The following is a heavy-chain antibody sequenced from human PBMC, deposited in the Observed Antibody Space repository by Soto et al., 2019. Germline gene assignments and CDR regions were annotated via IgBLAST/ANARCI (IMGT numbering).Heavy chain of an antibody. CDR2: IFYSGDT. J-gene: IGHJ4*02. CDR1: GGSISGHY. D-gene: IGHD6-19*01. V-gene: IGHV4-59*11. CDR3: ARVGSRGWYQDY. Sequence: PSETLSLTCTVSGGSISGHYWSWIRQPPGKGLEWIGYIFYSGDTNYNPSLRSRVTISVDTSKNQFSLKLSSVTTADTAMYYCARVGSRGWYQDYWGQGNMVTVYS.